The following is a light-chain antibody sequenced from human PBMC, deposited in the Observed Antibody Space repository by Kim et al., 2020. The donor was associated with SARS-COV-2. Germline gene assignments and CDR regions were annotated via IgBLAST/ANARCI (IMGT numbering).Light chain of an antibody. Sequence: GQSNTITCTGTSGDVGGYNYVSWYQQHPGKAPKLMIYDVSNRPSGVSNRFSGSKSGNTASLTISGLQAEDEADYYCSSYTSSSTVVFGGGTQLTVL. V-gene: IGLV2-14*03. CDR1: SGDVGGYNY. CDR3: SSYTSSSTVV. J-gene: IGLJ2*01. CDR2: DVS.